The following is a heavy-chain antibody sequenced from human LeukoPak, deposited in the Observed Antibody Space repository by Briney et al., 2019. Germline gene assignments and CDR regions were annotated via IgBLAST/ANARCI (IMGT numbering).Heavy chain of an antibody. J-gene: IGHJ4*02. CDR2: IYYSGST. V-gene: IGHV4-39*07. D-gene: IGHD5-24*01. Sequence: SSETLSLTCTVSGGSISSSSYYWGWIRQPPGKGLEWIGSIYYSGSTYYNPSLKSRVTISVDTSKNQFSLKLSSVTAADTAVYYCASLGEMATIRGNLFDYWGQGTLVTVSS. CDR1: GGSISSSSYY. CDR3: ASLGEMATIRGNLFDY.